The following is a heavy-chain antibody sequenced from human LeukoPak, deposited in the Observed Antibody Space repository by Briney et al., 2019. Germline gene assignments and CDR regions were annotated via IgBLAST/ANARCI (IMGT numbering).Heavy chain of an antibody. Sequence: ASVKVSCKASGYTFTSYGISWVRQAPGQGLEWMGWISAYNGNTNYAQKLQGRVTMTTDTSTSTAYMELRSLRSDDTAAYYCARVGNYDILTGYDNYFDYWGQGTLVTVSS. J-gene: IGHJ4*02. V-gene: IGHV1-18*01. D-gene: IGHD3-9*01. CDR3: ARVGNYDILTGYDNYFDY. CDR1: GYTFTSYG. CDR2: ISAYNGNT.